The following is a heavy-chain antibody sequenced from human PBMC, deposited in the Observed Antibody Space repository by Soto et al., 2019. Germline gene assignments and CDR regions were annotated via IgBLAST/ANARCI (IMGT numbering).Heavy chain of an antibody. CDR1: GASFCYMSNHY. Sequence: SETRSLTCTFSGASFCYMSNHYCSWIRQPPGKGLEWIGYISYSGSTSYNPSLKSRLIISVDTSQNQVSLKLASVTAADTAVYYCLTQGFGPLHGLVDVWCQGTTVTVSS. CDR2: ISYSGST. J-gene: IGHJ6*02. D-gene: IGHD3-10*01. V-gene: IGHV4-59*08. CDR3: LTQGFGPLHGLVDV.